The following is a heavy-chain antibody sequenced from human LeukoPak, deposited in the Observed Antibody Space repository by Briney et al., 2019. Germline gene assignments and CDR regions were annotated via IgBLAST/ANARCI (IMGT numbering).Heavy chain of an antibody. V-gene: IGHV3-23*01. Sequence: HSGASLRLSCAASGFTFSSYAMSWVRQAPGKGLEWVSAISGSGGSTYYADSVKGRFTISRDNSKNTLYLQMNSLRAEDTDVYYCARANDFWSGYYTSAFDYWGQGTLVTVSS. J-gene: IGHJ4*02. CDR2: ISGSGGST. CDR3: ARANDFWSGYYTSAFDY. D-gene: IGHD3-3*01. CDR1: GFTFSSYA.